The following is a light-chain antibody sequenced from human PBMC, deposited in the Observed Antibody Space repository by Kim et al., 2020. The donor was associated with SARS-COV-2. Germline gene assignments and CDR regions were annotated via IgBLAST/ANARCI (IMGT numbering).Light chain of an antibody. CDR3: QQYNNWPYT. J-gene: IGKJ2*01. CDR1: QSVGSN. V-gene: IGKV3-15*01. Sequence: EIVMTQSPATLSVSPGERATLSCRATQSVGSNLAWYQQKPGQAPRLLIYGASTRATGIPARFSCTGSGTEFSLTINSLQSEDFAVYYCQQYNNWPYTFGQGTKLEI. CDR2: GAS.